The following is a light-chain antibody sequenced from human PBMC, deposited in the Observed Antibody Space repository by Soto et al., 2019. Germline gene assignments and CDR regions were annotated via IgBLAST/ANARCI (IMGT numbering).Light chain of an antibody. CDR2: AAS. V-gene: IGKV1-17*01. Sequence: DIQMTQSPSSLSASVGDRVTITCRASQSISSYLNWYQQKPGKVPKRLIYAASSLQSGVPSRFSGSGSGTEFTLTISSLQPDDFATYYCQQYNSYSPLTFGGGTKVDIK. J-gene: IGKJ4*01. CDR1: QSISSY. CDR3: QQYNSYSPLT.